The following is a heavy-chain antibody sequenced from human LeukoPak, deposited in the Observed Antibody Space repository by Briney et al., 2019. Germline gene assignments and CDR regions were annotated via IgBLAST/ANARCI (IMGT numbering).Heavy chain of an antibody. CDR3: ARRSLRYFDWSPYYFDY. CDR1: GGSFSGYY. D-gene: IGHD3-9*01. J-gene: IGHJ4*02. Sequence: SETLSLTCAVYGGSFSGYYWSWIRQPPGKGLEWIGEINHSGSTNYNPSLKSRVTISVDTSKNQFSLKLSSVTAADTAVYYCARRSLRYFDWSPYYFDYWGQGTLVTVSS. V-gene: IGHV4-34*01. CDR2: INHSGST.